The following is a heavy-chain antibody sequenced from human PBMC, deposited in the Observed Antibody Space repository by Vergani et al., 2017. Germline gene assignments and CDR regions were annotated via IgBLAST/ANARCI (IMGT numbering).Heavy chain of an antibody. J-gene: IGHJ6*03. CDR2: IYYSGST. D-gene: IGHD2-2*02. CDR1: GSSISSGDYY. Sequence: QVQLQESGPGLVKPSQTLSLTCTVSGSSISSGDYYWSWIRQPPGKGLEWIGYIYYSGSTYYNPSLKSRVTISVDTSKNQFSLKLSSVTAADTAVYYCARAGYCSSTSCYRHYMDVWGKGTTVTVSS. V-gene: IGHV4-30-4*01. CDR3: ARAGYCSSTSCYRHYMDV.